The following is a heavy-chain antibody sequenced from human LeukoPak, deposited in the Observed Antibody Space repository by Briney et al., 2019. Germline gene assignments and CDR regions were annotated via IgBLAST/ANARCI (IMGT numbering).Heavy chain of an antibody. J-gene: IGHJ4*02. V-gene: IGHV4-34*01. CDR2: INHSGST. D-gene: IGHD3-9*01. CDR3: ARRIWYHDILTAYNI. CDR1: GGSFSGYY. Sequence: SETLCLTCAVYGGSFSGYYWSWIRQPPGKGLEWIGEINHSGSTNYNPSLKCRVTISVDTSKNQFSLNLSSVTAADTAVYYCARRIWYHDILTAYNIWGQGTPVTVSS.